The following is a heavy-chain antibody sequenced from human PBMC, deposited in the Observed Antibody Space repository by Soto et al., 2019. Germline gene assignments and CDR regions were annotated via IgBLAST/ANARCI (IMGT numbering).Heavy chain of an antibody. CDR3: ATTRVGPCSSSICFSAIFDGMDV. V-gene: IGHV3-30-3*01. D-gene: IGHD2-2*01. CDR1: GFTISTYG. CDR2: ISYDGTIT. Sequence: GGSLSLSXAASGFTISTYGMDWVRQAPGKGLEWVAVISYDGTITYYADSVKGRFTISRDTSKNTLYLQMNSLRTEDTAVYYCATTRVGPCSSSICFSAIFDGMDVWGQGTTVTVSS. J-gene: IGHJ6*02.